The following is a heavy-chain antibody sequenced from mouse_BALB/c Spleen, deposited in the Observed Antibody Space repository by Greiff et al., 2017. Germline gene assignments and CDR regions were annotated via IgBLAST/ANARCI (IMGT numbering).Heavy chain of an antibody. V-gene: IGHV3-2*02. CDR1: GYSITSDYA. J-gene: IGHJ1*01. D-gene: IGHD3-1*01. CDR2: ISYSGST. Sequence: DVKLQESGPGLVKPSQSLSLTCTVTGYSITSDYAWNWIRQFPGNKLEWMGYISYSGSTSYNPSLKSRISITRDTSKNQFFLQLNSVTTEDTATYYCARGLLPRYFDVWGAGTTVTVSS. CDR3: ARGLLPRYFDV.